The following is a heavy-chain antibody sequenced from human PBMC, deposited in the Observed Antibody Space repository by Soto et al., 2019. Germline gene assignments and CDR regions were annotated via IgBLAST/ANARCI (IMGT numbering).Heavy chain of an antibody. Sequence: SETLSLTCTVSGGSISSYYWSWIRQPPGKGLEWIGYIYFRGTTNYNPSLKSRVTMSADTPKNQFSLKLNSVTAADTAVYYCARGDSGSVDYYGMDVWGQGTTVTVSS. CDR2: IYFRGTT. J-gene: IGHJ6*02. CDR1: GGSISSYY. D-gene: IGHD1-26*01. CDR3: ARGDSGSVDYYGMDV. V-gene: IGHV4-59*01.